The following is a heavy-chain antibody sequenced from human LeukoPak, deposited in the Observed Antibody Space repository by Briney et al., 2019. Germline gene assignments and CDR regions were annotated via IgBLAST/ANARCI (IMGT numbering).Heavy chain of an antibody. V-gene: IGHV1-18*01. CDR1: GYTFTSYX. D-gene: IGHD3-22*01. Sequence: ASGYTFTSYXIXXVRQXTGQGLXXXXXISAYNGNTNYAQKLQGRVTMTTDTSTSTAYMELRSLRSDDTAVYYCARERGYYDSSGWDDYWGQGTLVTVSS. CDR3: ARERGYYDSSGWDDY. CDR2: ISAYNGNT. J-gene: IGHJ4*02.